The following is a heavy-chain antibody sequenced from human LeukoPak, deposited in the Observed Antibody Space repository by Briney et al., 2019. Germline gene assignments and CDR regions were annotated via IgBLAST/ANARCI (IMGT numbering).Heavy chain of an antibody. V-gene: IGHV1-46*01. CDR3: ARYCSSTSWHEEIFDY. CDR2: INPSGGST. D-gene: IGHD2-2*01. CDR1: GYSFTNYY. Sequence: ASVKVSCKASGYSFTNYYMHWVRQAPGQGLEWMGVINPSGGSTSYAQKFQGRVTMTRDTFTSTVYMELSSLRSEDTAVYYCARYCSSTSWHEEIFDYWGQGTLVTVSS. J-gene: IGHJ4*02.